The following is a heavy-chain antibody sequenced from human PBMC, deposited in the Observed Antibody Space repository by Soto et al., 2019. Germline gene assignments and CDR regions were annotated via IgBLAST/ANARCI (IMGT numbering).Heavy chain of an antibody. CDR2: ISGSGGST. J-gene: IGHJ4*02. CDR3: AKDIQGGWYQYFDY. V-gene: IGHV3-23*01. CDR1: GFTFSSYA. D-gene: IGHD6-19*01. Sequence: RRLSCTASGFTFSSYAMSWVRQAPGKGLEWVSAISGSGGSTYYADYVKGRFTIPRDNSKNTLYLQMKSLRAEDTAVYYCAKDIQGGWYQYFDYWGQGNLVTVSS.